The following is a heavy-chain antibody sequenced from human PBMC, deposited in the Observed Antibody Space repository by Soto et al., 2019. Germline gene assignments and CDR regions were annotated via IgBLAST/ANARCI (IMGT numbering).Heavy chain of an antibody. Sequence: GGSLRLSCAASGFTFSSYWMHWVRQAPGKGLVWVSRINSDGGSTSYADSVKGRFTISRDNAKNTLYLQMNSLRAEDTAVYYCARDHGRSIAARPWLFGYWGQGTLVTVSS. J-gene: IGHJ4*02. D-gene: IGHD6-6*01. CDR2: INSDGGST. V-gene: IGHV3-74*01. CDR1: GFTFSSYW. CDR3: ARDHGRSIAARPWLFGY.